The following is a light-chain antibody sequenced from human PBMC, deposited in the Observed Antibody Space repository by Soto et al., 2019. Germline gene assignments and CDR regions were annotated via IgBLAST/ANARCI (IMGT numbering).Light chain of an antibody. CDR1: QSISTW. CDR2: DVS. CDR3: QQYNAYSPT. V-gene: IGKV1-5*01. J-gene: IGKJ1*01. Sequence: DIQITQSPSTLSASVGDRVTITCRASQSISTWLAWYQQKPGKAPNLLIYDVSSLESGVPSRFSGSGSGTEFTLTISSLQPDDFATYYCQQYNAYSPTFGQGTKVDIK.